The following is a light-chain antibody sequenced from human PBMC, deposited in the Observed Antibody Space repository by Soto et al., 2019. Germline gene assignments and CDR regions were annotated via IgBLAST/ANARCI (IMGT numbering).Light chain of an antibody. CDR2: VAS. CDR3: QQANSFPIT. J-gene: IGKJ5*01. V-gene: IGKV1-12*01. Sequence: IVTLTCWASQSISNYLNWYQQKPGKAPKLLIYVASSLQSGVPSRFSGSGSGTDFTLTISSLQPEDFATYYCQQANSFPITFGQGTRLEI. CDR1: QSISNY.